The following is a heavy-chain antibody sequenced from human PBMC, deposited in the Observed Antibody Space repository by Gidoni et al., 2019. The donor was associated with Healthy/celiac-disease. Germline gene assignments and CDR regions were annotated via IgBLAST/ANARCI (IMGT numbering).Heavy chain of an antibody. D-gene: IGHD6-13*01. CDR2: IYPGDSDT. Sequence: EVQLVQSGAEVKKPGESLKISGKCSGYSFTSYWIGWVRQMTGKGLDWRGIIYPGDSDTRYRPSFQGQVTISADKSISTAYLQWSSLKASDTAMYYCARLRGVAAAGPDYWGQGTLVTVSS. CDR1: GYSFTSYW. V-gene: IGHV5-51*01. J-gene: IGHJ4*02. CDR3: ARLRGVAAAGPDY.